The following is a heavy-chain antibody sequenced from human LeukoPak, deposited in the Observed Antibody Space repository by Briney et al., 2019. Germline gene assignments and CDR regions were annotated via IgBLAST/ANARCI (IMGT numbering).Heavy chain of an antibody. V-gene: IGHV1-18*01. CDR2: ISAYNGNT. CDR3: ARDLGGAVVGVIPLFDY. J-gene: IGHJ4*02. Sequence: ASVKVSCKASGYTFTSYGISWVRQAPGQGLEWMGWISAYNGNTTYAQKLQGRITMTTDTTTSTAYMELRSLRSDDTAVYYCARDLGGAVVGVIPLFDYWGQGTLVTVSS. D-gene: IGHD6-13*01. CDR1: GYTFTSYG.